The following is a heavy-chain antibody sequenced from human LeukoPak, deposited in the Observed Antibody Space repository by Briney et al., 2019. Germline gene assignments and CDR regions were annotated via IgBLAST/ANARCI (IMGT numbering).Heavy chain of an antibody. CDR1: GFTFSNYW. V-gene: IGHV3-7*01. Sequence: GGSLRLSCAASGFTFSNYWMTWVCEGPGPGLEWVANIKKDGSEQNSANSVKGRFTISRDNAKNSLFLQMNSLRADDTAVYYCARDVSAEYGNSSMSHPDSWGQGALVSVSS. J-gene: IGHJ4*02. D-gene: IGHD6-6*01. CDR2: IKKDGSEQ. CDR3: ARDVSAEYGNSSMSHPDS.